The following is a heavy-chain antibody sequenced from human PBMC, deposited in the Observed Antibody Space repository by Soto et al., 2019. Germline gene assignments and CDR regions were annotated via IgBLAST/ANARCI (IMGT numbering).Heavy chain of an antibody. Sequence: QVQLVQSGAEVKKPGSSVKVSCKASGGTFSSYAISWVRQAPGQGLELMGGIIPIFGTANSAQKFQGRVTTTADESTSTAYMEMSSLRSEATAVYYCALHHGSGSNYCYYGMDVWGQGPTVTVSS. CDR1: GGTFSSYA. V-gene: IGHV1-69*12. CDR3: ALHHGSGSNYCYYGMDV. D-gene: IGHD3-10*01. J-gene: IGHJ6*02. CDR2: IIPIFGTA.